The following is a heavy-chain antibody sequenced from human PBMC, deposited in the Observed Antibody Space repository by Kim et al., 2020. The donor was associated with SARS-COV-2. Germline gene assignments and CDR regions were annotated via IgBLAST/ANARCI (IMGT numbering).Heavy chain of an antibody. V-gene: IGHV1-46*01. CDR1: GYTFTSYY. Sequence: ASVKVSCKASGYTFTSYYMHWVRQAPGQGLEWMGIINPSGGSTSYAQKFQGRVTMTRDTSTSTVYMELSSLRSEDTAVYYCARGGYYDSSGYKRYPYYYGMDVWGQGTTVTVSS. D-gene: IGHD3-22*01. CDR3: ARGGYYDSSGYKRYPYYYGMDV. CDR2: INPSGGST. J-gene: IGHJ6*02.